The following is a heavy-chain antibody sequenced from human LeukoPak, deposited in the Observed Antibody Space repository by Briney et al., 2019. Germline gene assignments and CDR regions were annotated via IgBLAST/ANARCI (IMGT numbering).Heavy chain of an antibody. CDR3: AKGRLDWLSLDY. V-gene: IGHV3-23*01. Sequence: PGGPLRLSRAASGFTFSIYAMSWVRQAPGKGLESVSAINGSGGSTYYADSVKGRFTISRDNTKNTLYLQMNSLRAEDTAVYYCAKGRLDWLSLDYWGQGTLVTVSS. CDR1: GFTFSIYA. J-gene: IGHJ4*02. CDR2: INGSGGST. D-gene: IGHD3-9*01.